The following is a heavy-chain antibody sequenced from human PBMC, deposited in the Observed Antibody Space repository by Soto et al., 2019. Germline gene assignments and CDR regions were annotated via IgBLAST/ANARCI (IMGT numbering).Heavy chain of an antibody. CDR2: IIPIFGTA. J-gene: IGHJ5*02. CDR1: GDSFSSYA. V-gene: IGHV1-69*06. Sequence: SVKVSCKASGDSFSSYAISWVRQAPGQGLEWMGGIIPIFGTANYAPKFQGRVTITADKSTSTAYMDLSSLRFEDTAVYYCARERTIAGRPRWFDPWGPGTLVTVSS. D-gene: IGHD2-15*01. CDR3: ARERTIAGRPRWFDP.